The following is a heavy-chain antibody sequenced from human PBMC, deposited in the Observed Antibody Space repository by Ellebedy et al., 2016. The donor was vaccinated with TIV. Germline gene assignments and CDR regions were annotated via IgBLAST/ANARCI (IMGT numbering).Heavy chain of an antibody. CDR2: IGTGGNT. CDR3: AKAGPVYFDC. V-gene: IGHV3-23*01. Sequence: PGGSLRLSCAASGFTSTTYAMHWVRQAPGKGLEWVSGIGTGGNTFYADSVRGRFTISRDTSKNTVFLQMNSLGAEDTDLCFCAKAGPVYFDCWGQGTLVTVSS. CDR1: GFTSTTYA. J-gene: IGHJ4*02.